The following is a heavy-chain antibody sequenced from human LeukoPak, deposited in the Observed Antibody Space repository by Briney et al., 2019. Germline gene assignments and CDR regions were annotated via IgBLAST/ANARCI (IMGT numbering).Heavy chain of an antibody. Sequence: SSETLSLTCTVSGASISRYYGSWIRQPPGKGREWIGYICYSGRTNYDPALKRRVTISVDTYKNQFSLKLSSVTAADTAVYYCAGSYSSSWGLGYFDYWGQGTLVTVSS. V-gene: IGHV4-59*01. CDR3: AGSYSSSWGLGYFDY. J-gene: IGHJ4*02. CDR1: GASISRYY. D-gene: IGHD6-13*01. CDR2: ICYSGRT.